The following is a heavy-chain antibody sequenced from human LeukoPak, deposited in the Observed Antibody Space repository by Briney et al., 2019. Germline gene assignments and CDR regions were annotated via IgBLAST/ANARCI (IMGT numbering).Heavy chain of an antibody. Sequence: SVKVSCKASGGTFSSDAINWVRQAPGQGLEWMGGIILIFGAANYAQEFQGRVTITADESASTVYMELSSLRSDDTAVYYCATVYSGSYYFDYWGQGTQVTVSS. CDR2: IILIFGAA. J-gene: IGHJ4*02. D-gene: IGHD1-26*01. CDR3: ATVYSGSYYFDY. V-gene: IGHV1-69*01. CDR1: GGTFSSDA.